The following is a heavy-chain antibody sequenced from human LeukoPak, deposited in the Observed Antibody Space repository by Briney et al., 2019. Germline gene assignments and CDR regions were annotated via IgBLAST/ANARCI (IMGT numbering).Heavy chain of an antibody. J-gene: IGHJ6*02. CDR1: GFTFSSYW. D-gene: IGHD3-3*01. CDR3: AREYYDFWSGYYPYYYYGMDV. CDR2: IKQDGSEK. V-gene: IGHV3-7*01. Sequence: GGSLRLSCAASGFTFSSYWMSWVRQAPGKGLEWVANIKQDGSEKYYVDSVKGRFTISRDNAKNSLYLQMNSLRAEDTAVYYCAREYYDFWSGYYPYYYYGMDVWGQGTTVTVSS.